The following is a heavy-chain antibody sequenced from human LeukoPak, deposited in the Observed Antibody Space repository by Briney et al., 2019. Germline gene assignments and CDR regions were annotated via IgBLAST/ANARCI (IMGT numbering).Heavy chain of an antibody. Sequence: GGSLRLSCAASGFTFSSYGMHWVRQAPGKGLEGVAVISYDGSNKYYADSVKGRFTISRDNSKNTLYLQMNSLRAEDTAVYYCAKSLGYCSGGSCYSDYWGQGTLVTVSS. CDR1: GFTFSSYG. CDR3: AKSLGYCSGGSCYSDY. D-gene: IGHD2-15*01. J-gene: IGHJ4*02. CDR2: ISYDGSNK. V-gene: IGHV3-30*18.